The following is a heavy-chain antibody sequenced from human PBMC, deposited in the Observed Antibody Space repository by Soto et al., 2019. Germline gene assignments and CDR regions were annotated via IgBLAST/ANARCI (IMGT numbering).Heavy chain of an antibody. V-gene: IGHV3-23*01. J-gene: IGHJ4*02. CDR3: ARVASDYNNSADD. Sequence: EVQLLESGGGLVQPGGSLRLSCAASGFIFNAYAMTWVRQAPGKGLEWVSAICGSGGNTYYAASVKGRFTISRDNSKVKVELEMNRLRVDDTAVYFCARVASDYNNSADDWGQGSLVTVSS. CDR2: ICGSGGNT. D-gene: IGHD4-4*01. CDR1: GFIFNAYA.